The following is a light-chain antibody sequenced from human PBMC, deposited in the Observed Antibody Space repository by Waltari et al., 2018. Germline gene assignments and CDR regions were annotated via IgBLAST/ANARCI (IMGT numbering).Light chain of an antibody. CDR2: GAS. V-gene: IGKV3-20*01. CDR1: QSVGRS. J-gene: IGKJ1*01. Sequence: EIVLMQSPGTLSLSPGERATLSCWASQSVGRSLAWYQQKRGQAPRLLSSGASTRATGVPDRFSGSGSGTDCSLTISRLEPEDFAVYYCQHYVRLPVTFGQGTKVEI. CDR3: QHYVRLPVT.